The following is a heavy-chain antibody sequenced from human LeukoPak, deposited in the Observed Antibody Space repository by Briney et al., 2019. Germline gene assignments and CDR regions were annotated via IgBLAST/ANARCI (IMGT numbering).Heavy chain of an antibody. CDR1: GLTFSSYA. Sequence: QPGGSLRLSCAASGLTFSSYAMSWVRQAPGKGLEWVSAISGSGGSTYYADSVKSRFTISRDNSKNTLYLQMNSLRAEDTAVYYCAKVGRSMIVVVDAFDIWGQGTMVTVSS. CDR2: ISGSGGST. J-gene: IGHJ3*02. D-gene: IGHD3-22*01. CDR3: AKVGRSMIVVVDAFDI. V-gene: IGHV3-23*01.